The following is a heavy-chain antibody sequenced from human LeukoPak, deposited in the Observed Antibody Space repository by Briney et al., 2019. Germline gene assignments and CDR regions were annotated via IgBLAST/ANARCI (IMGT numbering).Heavy chain of an antibody. V-gene: IGHV3-7*01. D-gene: IGHD1-26*01. CDR2: IKQDGSEK. J-gene: IGHJ4*02. Sequence: GGSLRLSCAASGFTFSSYGMSWVRQAPGKGLEWVANIKQDGSEKYYVDSVRGRFTISRDNAKNSLYLQMNSLRAEDTAVYYCAREGLVEYGGSYFDSWGQGTLVTVSS. CDR1: GFTFSSYG. CDR3: AREGLVEYGGSYFDS.